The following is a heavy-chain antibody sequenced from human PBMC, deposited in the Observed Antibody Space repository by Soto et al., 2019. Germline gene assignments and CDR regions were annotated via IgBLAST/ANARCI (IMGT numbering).Heavy chain of an antibody. Sequence: SETLSLTCTVSGGSISSYYWSWIRQPPGKGLEWIGYIYYSGSTNYNPSLKSRVTISVDTSKNQFSLKLSSVTAADTAVYFCVRDSPIGNTYSGYDGFDHWGQGTLVTVSS. CDR1: GGSISSYY. D-gene: IGHD5-12*01. V-gene: IGHV4-59*12. J-gene: IGHJ4*02. CDR3: VRDSPIGNTYSGYDGFDH. CDR2: IYYSGST.